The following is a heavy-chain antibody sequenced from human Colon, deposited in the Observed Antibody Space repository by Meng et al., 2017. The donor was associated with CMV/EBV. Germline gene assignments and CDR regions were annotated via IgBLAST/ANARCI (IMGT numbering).Heavy chain of an antibody. D-gene: IGHD3-10*01. CDR2: INRYANLI. J-gene: IGHJ4*02. V-gene: IGHV3-74*01. CDR3: ARDFGGGDDY. Sequence: LSGAASGFPLSNYWVHWVRQAPGKGLEWVSRINRYANLIDYAGSVRGRFTVSRDSARDTVYLQMHSLRFEDTAVYHCARDFGGGDDYWGQGTLVTVSS. CDR1: GFPLSNYW.